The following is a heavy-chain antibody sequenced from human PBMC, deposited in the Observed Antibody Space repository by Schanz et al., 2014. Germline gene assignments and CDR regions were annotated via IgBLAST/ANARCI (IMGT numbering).Heavy chain of an antibody. CDR2: ISGYNGNT. D-gene: IGHD1-1*01. J-gene: IGHJ4*02. Sequence: QVQLVQSGGEVKKPGASVKVSCKASGYTFRHYGISWLRQAPGQGLEWMGYISGYNGNTNYAPKVQDRVTMTTDTSTSTAYMELNSLRSDDTAVYYCVRELSGGTFDYWGQGALVTVSS. CDR3: VRELSGGTFDY. V-gene: IGHV1-18*04. CDR1: GYTFRHYG.